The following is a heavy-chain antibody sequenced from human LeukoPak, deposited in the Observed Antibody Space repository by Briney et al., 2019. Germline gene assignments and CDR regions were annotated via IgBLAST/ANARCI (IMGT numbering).Heavy chain of an antibody. Sequence: PSGTLSLTCAVSGGSISSSNWWSWVRQPPGKGLEWIGEIYHSGSTNYNPSLKSRVTISVDKSKNQFSLKLSSVTAADTAVYYCARVGLRDGYNYGLDYWGQGTLVTVSS. J-gene: IGHJ4*02. CDR2: IYHSGST. CDR1: GGSISSSNW. V-gene: IGHV4-4*02. CDR3: ARVGLRDGYNYGLDY. D-gene: IGHD5-24*01.